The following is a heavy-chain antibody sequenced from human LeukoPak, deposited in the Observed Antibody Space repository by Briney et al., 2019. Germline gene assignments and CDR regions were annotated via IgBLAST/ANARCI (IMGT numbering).Heavy chain of an antibody. D-gene: IGHD4-17*01. V-gene: IGHV3-21*01. J-gene: IGHJ4*02. Sequence: PGGSLRLSCAASGFTFSSYSMNWVRQAPGKGLEWVSSISSSSSYIYYADSVKGRFTISRDNAKNSLYLQMNSLRAEDTAVYYCASERDGYGDYGTDYWGQGTLVTVSS. CDR3: ASERDGYGDYGTDY. CDR2: ISSSSSYI. CDR1: GFTFSSYS.